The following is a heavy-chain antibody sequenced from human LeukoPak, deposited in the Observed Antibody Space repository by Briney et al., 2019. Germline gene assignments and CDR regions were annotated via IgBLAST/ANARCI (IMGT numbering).Heavy chain of an antibody. CDR1: GFTFSSYA. Sequence: GGSLRLSCAASGFTFSSYAMNWVGQAPGKGLEWGSAISVSGGSTYYADSVKGRFTISRDNSKNTLYLQMNSLRAEDKAVYYCAKATEHSSGWYVGYYFDYWGQGTLVTVSS. J-gene: IGHJ4*02. CDR3: AKATEHSSGWYVGYYFDY. V-gene: IGHV3-23*01. CDR2: ISVSGGST. D-gene: IGHD6-19*01.